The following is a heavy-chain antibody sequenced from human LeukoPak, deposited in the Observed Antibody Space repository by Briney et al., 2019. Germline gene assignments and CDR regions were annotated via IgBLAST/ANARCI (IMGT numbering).Heavy chain of an antibody. V-gene: IGHV4-59*01. CDR1: DGSISSYY. J-gene: IGHJ3*02. Sequence: SETLSLTCTVSDGSISSYYWSWIRQPPGKGLEWIGYIYYGGSTNYNPSLKSRVIISVDTSKNQFSLNLSSVTAADTAVYYCAKSNARAPDAFDIWGQGTMVTVSS. CDR3: AKSNARAPDAFDI. CDR2: IYYGGST.